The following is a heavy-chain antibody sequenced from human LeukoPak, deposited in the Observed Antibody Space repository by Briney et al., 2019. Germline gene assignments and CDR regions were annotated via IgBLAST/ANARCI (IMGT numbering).Heavy chain of an antibody. V-gene: IGHV4-61*08. CDR1: GGSISSGDYY. D-gene: IGHD3-10*01. CDR2: VYYSGST. J-gene: IGHJ4*02. Sequence: SQTLSLTCTVSGGSISSGDYYWSWIRQPPGKGLEWIGYVYYSGSTDYSPSLKSRLTISADTSKNQFSLRLSSVTAADTAVYYCASHRRSHGSEYWGQGTLVTVSS. CDR3: ASHRRSHGSEY.